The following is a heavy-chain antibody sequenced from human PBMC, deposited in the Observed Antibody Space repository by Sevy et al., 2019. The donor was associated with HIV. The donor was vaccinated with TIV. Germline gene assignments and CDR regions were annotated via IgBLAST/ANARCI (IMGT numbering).Heavy chain of an antibody. D-gene: IGHD3-10*01. CDR3: TTDLGVFYGSGSSGAFDF. CDR2: IRSKDYGGTI. Sequence: GGSLRLSCTGSGFTFGGYALSWFRQAPGKGLEWVGFIRSKDYGGTIEYAASVKGRFIISRDDSKSIAYLQMDSVKTEDTAVYYCTTDLGVFYGSGSSGAFDFWGQGTMVTVSS. J-gene: IGHJ3*01. CDR1: GFTFGGYA. V-gene: IGHV3-49*03.